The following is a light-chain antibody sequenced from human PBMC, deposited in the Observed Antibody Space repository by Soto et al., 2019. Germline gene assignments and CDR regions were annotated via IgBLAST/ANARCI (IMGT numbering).Light chain of an antibody. CDR3: QQGYSTPRT. Sequence: DIQMTQSPSSLSAFVGDRVTITCRASQSISSYLNWYQQKPGKAPKLLIYAASSLQSGVPSRFSGSGSGTDFTLTISSLQPEDFATYYCQQGYSTPRTFGQGTNLEIQ. CDR1: QSISSY. J-gene: IGKJ2*02. CDR2: AAS. V-gene: IGKV1-39*01.